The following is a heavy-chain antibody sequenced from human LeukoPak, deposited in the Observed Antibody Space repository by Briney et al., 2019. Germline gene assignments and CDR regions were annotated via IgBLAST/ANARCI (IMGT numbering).Heavy chain of an antibody. CDR1: GYTFTGYY. V-gene: IGHV1-2*02. D-gene: IGHD3-9*01. CDR2: INPNSGGT. Sequence: ASVKVSCKASGYTFTGYYMHWVRQAPGQGLEWMGWINPNSGGTNYAQKFQGRVTMTRDTSISTAYMELSRLRSDDTAVYYCARDKYGILTGSPWYFDLWGRGTLVTVSS. J-gene: IGHJ2*01. CDR3: ARDKYGILTGSPWYFDL.